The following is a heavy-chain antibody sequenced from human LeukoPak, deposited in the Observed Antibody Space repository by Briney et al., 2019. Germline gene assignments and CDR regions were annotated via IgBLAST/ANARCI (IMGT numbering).Heavy chain of an antibody. CDR2: ISYDGSNK. J-gene: IGHJ4*02. D-gene: IGHD3-10*01. V-gene: IGHV3-30*04. CDR1: GFTFSSYA. CDR3: ARDQDYGSGSYYRPLDY. Sequence: GGSLRLSCAASGFTFSSYAMHWVRQAPGKGLEWVAVISYDGSNKYYADSVKGRFTISRDNAKNSLYLQMNSLRAEDTAVYYCARDQDYGSGSYYRPLDYWGQGTLVTVSS.